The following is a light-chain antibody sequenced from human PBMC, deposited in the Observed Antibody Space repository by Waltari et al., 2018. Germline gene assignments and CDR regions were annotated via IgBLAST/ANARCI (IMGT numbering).Light chain of an antibody. CDR2: ASS. J-gene: IGKJ5*01. CDR1: PGISSY. V-gene: IGKV1-8*01. Sequence: AIRITHSPSSLSASTVDRATITCRASPGISSYLAWYQQKPGKAPKLLIYASSTLQSGVPSRFSGSGSGTDFTLTISCLQSEDFATYYCQQYYSYPLFGQGTRLEIK. CDR3: QQYYSYPL.